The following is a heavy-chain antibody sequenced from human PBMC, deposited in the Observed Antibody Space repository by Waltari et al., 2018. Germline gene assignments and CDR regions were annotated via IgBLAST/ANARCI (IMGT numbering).Heavy chain of an antibody. Sequence: QVQLVQSGAEVKKPGASVKVSCKASGYTFTSYAMHWVRQAPGQRLEWMGWINAGNGNTKYSQKFQGRVTITRDTSASTAYMELSSLRSEDTAVYYCARGLLYENWFDPWGQGTLVTVSS. CDR2: INAGNGNT. CDR1: GYTFTSYA. J-gene: IGHJ5*02. V-gene: IGHV1-3*01. CDR3: ARGLLYENWFDP. D-gene: IGHD3-3*01.